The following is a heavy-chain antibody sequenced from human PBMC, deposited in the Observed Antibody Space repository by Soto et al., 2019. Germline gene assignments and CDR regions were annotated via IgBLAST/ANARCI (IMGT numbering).Heavy chain of an antibody. CDR3: ARGLSAGVEY. CDR2: MQPSTGRT. D-gene: IGHD1-26*01. V-gene: IGHV1-8*01. J-gene: IGHJ4*02. Sequence: ASVKVSCKASGYSFTSLDSNWVGQTAGQGLEWMGWMQPSTGRTGYAQKFQGRVTMTRDTSINTAYMELTTLTSDDTAFYYCARGLSAGVEYWGQGTLVTVSS. CDR1: GYSFTSLD.